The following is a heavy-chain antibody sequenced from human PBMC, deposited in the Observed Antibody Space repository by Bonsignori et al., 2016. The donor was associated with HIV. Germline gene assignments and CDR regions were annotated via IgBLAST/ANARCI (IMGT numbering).Heavy chain of an antibody. CDR1: GGSINRYY. CDR2: IYYSGSP. D-gene: IGHD6-25*01. J-gene: IGHJ4*02. Sequence: SETLSLTCTVSGGSINRYYWTWIRQPLGKGLECIGYIYYSGSPTYNPSLKSRVTISEDTPKNQFSLKLTSVTAADTAVYYCARAVWGGVAALDYWGQGTLVTVSS. V-gene: IGHV4-59*01. CDR3: ARAVWGGVAALDY.